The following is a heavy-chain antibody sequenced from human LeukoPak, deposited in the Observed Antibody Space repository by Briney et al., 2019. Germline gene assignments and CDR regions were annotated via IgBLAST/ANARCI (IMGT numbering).Heavy chain of an antibody. CDR2: IKQDGSEK. CDR3: ARSPAYSSSWYVGYYFDY. Sequence: GGSPRLSCAASGFNFYSYAMSWVRQAPEKGLEWVANIKQDGSEKYYVDSVKGRFTISRDNAKNSLYLQMNSLRAEDTAVYYCARSPAYSSSWYVGYYFDYWGQGTLVTVSS. J-gene: IGHJ4*02. D-gene: IGHD6-13*01. V-gene: IGHV3-7*01. CDR1: GFNFYSYA.